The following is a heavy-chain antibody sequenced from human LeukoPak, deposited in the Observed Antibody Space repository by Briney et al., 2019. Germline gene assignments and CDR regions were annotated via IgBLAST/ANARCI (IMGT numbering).Heavy chain of an antibody. CDR3: ASWDHRDARFTA. D-gene: IGHD1-26*01. V-gene: IGHV6-1*01. CDR2: TCYKSKWDY. CDR1: GDSVSSNSAA. Sequence: SQTLSLTCAISGDSVSSNSAAWNWIRQSPSRGLEWLGRTCYKSKWDYQYAVSVKSRITISPDTSKNQFSLQLNSVTPEDTAVYYCASWDHRDARFTAWGQGTLVTVSS. J-gene: IGHJ1*01.